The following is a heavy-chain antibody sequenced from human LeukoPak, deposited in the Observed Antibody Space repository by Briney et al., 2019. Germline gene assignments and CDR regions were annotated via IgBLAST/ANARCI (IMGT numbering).Heavy chain of an antibody. CDR3: ARDAGRYFDWLGY. CDR2: ISSSSSYT. CDR1: GFTFSHYY. V-gene: IGHV3-11*06. D-gene: IGHD3-9*01. Sequence: GGSLRLSCAASGFTFSHYYMSWIRQAPGKGLEWVSYISSSSSYTNYADSVKGRFTISRDNSKNTLYLQMNSLRAEDTAVYYYARDAGRYFDWLGYWGQGTLVTVSS. J-gene: IGHJ4*02.